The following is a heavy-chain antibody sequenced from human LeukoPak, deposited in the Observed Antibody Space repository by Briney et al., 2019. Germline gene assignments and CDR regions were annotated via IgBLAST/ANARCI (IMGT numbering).Heavy chain of an antibody. Sequence: QPGGSLRLSCAASGFTFSSYGMHWVRQAPGKGLEWVAFIRYDGSNKYYADSVKGRFTISRDNSKNTLYLQMNSLRAEDSAVYYCAKVANFLRDFDYWGQGTLVTVSS. CDR3: AKVANFLRDFDY. CDR1: GFTFSSYG. V-gene: IGHV3-30*02. CDR2: IRYDGSNK. J-gene: IGHJ4*02. D-gene: IGHD3-3*01.